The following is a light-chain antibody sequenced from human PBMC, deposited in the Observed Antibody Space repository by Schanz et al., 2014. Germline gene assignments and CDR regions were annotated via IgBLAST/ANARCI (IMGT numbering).Light chain of an antibody. V-gene: IGLV1-40*01. J-gene: IGLJ3*02. CDR3: ATWDDTLIGPV. CDR1: SSNIGAGYD. Sequence: QSVLTQAPSVSGAPGQRVTISCTGSSSNIGAGYDVHWYQQIPGTAPKLLIYDNSRRPSGVPDRFSGSKSGTSASLAISGLRSEDEGDYYCATWDDTLIGPVFGGGTKLTVL. CDR2: DNS.